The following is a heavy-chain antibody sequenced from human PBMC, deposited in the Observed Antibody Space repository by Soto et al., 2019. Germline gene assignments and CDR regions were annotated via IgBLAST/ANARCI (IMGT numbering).Heavy chain of an antibody. Sequence: EVQLVESGGGLVQPGRSQRLSCAASGSTIEDFAMHWVRQAPGKGLEWVSRISWNGGTITYADSVKGRFTISRDNAKNSLYLQMNSLRAEDTAFYYCAKDTNSGGPAQFDYWGQGTLVTVSS. V-gene: IGHV3-9*01. CDR3: AKDTNSGGPAQFDY. CDR2: ISWNGGTI. CDR1: GSTIEDFA. J-gene: IGHJ4*02. D-gene: IGHD3-10*01.